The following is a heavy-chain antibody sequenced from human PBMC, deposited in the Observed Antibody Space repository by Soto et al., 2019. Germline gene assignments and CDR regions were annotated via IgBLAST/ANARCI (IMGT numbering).Heavy chain of an antibody. CDR1: GGTFSSYA. CDR3: ARIVDTAMVTGGYYGMDV. CDR2: IIPIFGTA. D-gene: IGHD5-18*01. J-gene: IGHJ6*02. Sequence: QVQLVQSGAEVKKPGSSVKVSCKASGGTFSSYAISWVRQAPGQGLEWMGGIIPIFGTANYAQKFQGRVTITADESTSTAYMELSSLRSEDTAVHYCARIVDTAMVTGGYYGMDVWGQGTTVTVSS. V-gene: IGHV1-69*01.